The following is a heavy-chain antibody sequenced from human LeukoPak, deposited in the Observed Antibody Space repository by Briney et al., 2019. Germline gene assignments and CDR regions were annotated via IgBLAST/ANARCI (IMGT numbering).Heavy chain of an antibody. CDR2: ISYDGSNK. CDR3: ARAIYQLLWSDY. Sequence: PGRSLRLSCAASGFTFSSYAMHWVRQARGKGLEWVAVISYDGSNKYYADSVKGRFTISRDNSKNTLYLQMNSLRAEDTAVYYCARAIYQLLWSDYWGQGTLVTVSS. V-gene: IGHV3-30*04. CDR1: GFTFSSYA. J-gene: IGHJ4*02. D-gene: IGHD2-2*01.